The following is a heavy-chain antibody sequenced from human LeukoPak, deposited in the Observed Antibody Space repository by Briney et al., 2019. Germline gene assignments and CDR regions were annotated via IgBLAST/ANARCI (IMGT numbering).Heavy chain of an antibody. D-gene: IGHD1-26*01. CDR2: IHYSGST. Sequence: SETLPLTCTVSGGSISSDYWTWIRQPPGKGLEWIGYIHYSGSTNYSPSLRSRLTMSVDTSKKQVSLKLTSVTAADTAVYYCAGSLRGSYFDFWGQGTLVTVSS. J-gene: IGHJ4*02. CDR3: AGSLRGSYFDF. CDR1: GGSISSDY. V-gene: IGHV4-59*01.